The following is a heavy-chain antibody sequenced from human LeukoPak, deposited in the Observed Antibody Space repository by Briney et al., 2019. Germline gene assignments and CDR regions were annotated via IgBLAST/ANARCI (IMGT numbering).Heavy chain of an antibody. CDR1: GFTFSSYS. J-gene: IGHJ4*02. CDR2: INSDSSLM. D-gene: IGHD3-16*01. V-gene: IGHV3-21*01. CDR3: IRDLFDDYSLDY. Sequence: PGGSLRLSCAASGFTFSSYSMNWVRQAPGKGLEWVSSINSDSSLMFYAESVKGRFTISRDNARNSLYLQMNSLRAEDTAVYYCIRDLFDDYSLDYWGQGALVTVSS.